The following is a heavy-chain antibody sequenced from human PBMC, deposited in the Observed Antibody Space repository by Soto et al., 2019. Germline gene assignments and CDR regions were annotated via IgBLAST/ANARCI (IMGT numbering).Heavy chain of an antibody. CDR2: ISWNSGSI. J-gene: IGHJ6*02. CDR1: GFTFDDYA. CDR3: AKGPSKQLVDLDYYYYGMDV. D-gene: IGHD6-6*01. V-gene: IGHV3-9*01. Sequence: PGGSLRLSCAASGFTFDDYAMHWVRQAPGKGLEWVSGISWNSGSIGYADSVKGRFTISRDNAKNSLYLQMNSLRAEDTALYYCAKGPSKQLVDLDYYYYGMDVWGQGTTVTVSS.